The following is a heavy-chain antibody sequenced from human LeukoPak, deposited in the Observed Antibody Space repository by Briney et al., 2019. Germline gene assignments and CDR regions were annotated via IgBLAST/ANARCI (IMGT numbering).Heavy chain of an antibody. CDR3: ARDIAVAVGWFDP. J-gene: IGHJ5*02. CDR1: GGSISSYY. V-gene: IGHV4-59*01. Sequence: SETLSLTCTVSGGSISSYYWSWIRQPPGKGLEWIGYIYYSGSTNYNPSLKSRVTISVDTSKNQFSLKLRSVTAADTAVYYCARDIAVAVGWFDPWGQGTLVTVSS. D-gene: IGHD6-19*01. CDR2: IYYSGST.